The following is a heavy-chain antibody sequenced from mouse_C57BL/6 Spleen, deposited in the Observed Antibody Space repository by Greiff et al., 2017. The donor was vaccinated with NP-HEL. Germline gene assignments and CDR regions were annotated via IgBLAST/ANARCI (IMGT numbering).Heavy chain of an antibody. D-gene: IGHD2-2*01. Sequence: QVQLQESGPGLVQPSQSLSITCTVSGFSLTSYGVHWVRQSPGKGLEWLGVIWSGGSTDYNAAFISRLSISKDNSKSQVFFKRNSLQADDTAIYYCARTLYGYNWYFDVWGTGTTVTVSS. CDR1: GFSLTSYG. CDR2: IWSGGST. J-gene: IGHJ1*03. V-gene: IGHV2-2*01. CDR3: ARTLYGYNWYFDV.